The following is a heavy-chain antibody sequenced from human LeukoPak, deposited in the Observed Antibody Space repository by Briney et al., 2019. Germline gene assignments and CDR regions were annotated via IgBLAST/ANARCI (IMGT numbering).Heavy chain of an antibody. CDR3: VRQATPHGHFDY. Sequence: VQPGGSLRLSCAASEFTFNNYWMHWVRQAPGKGLVWVSRINSDGSHTDYADSVKGRFTISRDNAKNTLYLQMNSLRAGDTAVYYCVRQATPHGHFDYWGQGILVTVSS. D-gene: IGHD2-15*01. J-gene: IGHJ4*02. V-gene: IGHV3-74*01. CDR1: EFTFNNYW. CDR2: INSDGSHT.